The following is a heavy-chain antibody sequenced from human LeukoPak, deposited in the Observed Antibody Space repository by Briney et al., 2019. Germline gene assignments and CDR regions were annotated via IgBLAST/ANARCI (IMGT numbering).Heavy chain of an antibody. CDR1: GYTFTDYY. J-gene: IGHJ4*02. CDR2: VTPNSGDT. V-gene: IGHV1-2*02. CDR3: ARGRNIEMTTMSGGSDY. D-gene: IGHD5-24*01. Sequence: GGSVTVSCKASGYTFTDYYMHWVRQAPGQGLEWMGWVTPNSGDTNYAQKFQGRVSMSRDSSISTACMDLRDLRSDDTAVYSCARGRNIEMTTMSGGSDYWGQGTLVTVSS.